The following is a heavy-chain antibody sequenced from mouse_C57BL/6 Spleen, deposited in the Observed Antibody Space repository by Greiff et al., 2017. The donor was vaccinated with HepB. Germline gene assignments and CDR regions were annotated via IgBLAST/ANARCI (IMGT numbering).Heavy chain of an antibody. V-gene: IGHV5-9-1*02. CDR2: ISSGGDYI. CDR3: TRVYDYEGFAY. D-gene: IGHD2-4*01. CDR1: GFTFSSYA. Sequence: LVESGEGLVKPGGSLKLSCAASGFTFSSYAMSWVRQTPGKRLEWVAYISSGGDYIYYADTVKGRFTISRDNARNTLYLQMSSLKSEDTAMYYCTRVYDYEGFAYWGQGTLVTVSA. J-gene: IGHJ3*01.